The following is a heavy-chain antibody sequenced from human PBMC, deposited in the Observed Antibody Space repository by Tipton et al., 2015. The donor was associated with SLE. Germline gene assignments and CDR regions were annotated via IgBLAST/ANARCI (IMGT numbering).Heavy chain of an antibody. D-gene: IGHD6-19*01. V-gene: IGHV4-34*01. CDR1: GGSFSGYY. CDR3: ARGIAVAGFDY. CDR2: INHSGST. Sequence: TLSLTCAVYGGSFSGYYWSWIRQPPGKGLEWIGEINHSGSTNYNASLKSRVTISVDTSKNQFSLKLSSVTAADTAVYYCARGIAVAGFDYWGQGTLVTVSS. J-gene: IGHJ4*02.